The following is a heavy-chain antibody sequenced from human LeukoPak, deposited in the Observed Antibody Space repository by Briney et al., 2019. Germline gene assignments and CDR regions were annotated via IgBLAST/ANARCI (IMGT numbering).Heavy chain of an antibody. V-gene: IGHV3-30*18. Sequence: GGSLRLSCAASGFIFSSYGMHWVRQAPGKGLEWVAVISYDGSDKYYADSVKGRFTISRDNSKNTLYPQMNSLRVEDTAVYYCAKADGDYYYYGMDVWGQGTTVTVSS. CDR2: ISYDGSDK. D-gene: IGHD6-6*01. CDR3: AKADGDYYYYGMDV. CDR1: GFIFSSYG. J-gene: IGHJ6*02.